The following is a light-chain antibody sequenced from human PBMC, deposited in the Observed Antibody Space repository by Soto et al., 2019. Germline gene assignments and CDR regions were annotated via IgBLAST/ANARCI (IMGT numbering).Light chain of an antibody. Sequence: QSVLTQPPSVSGAPGQRVTISCTGSSSNIGAGYDVHWYQQLPGTAPKLLIYGNSNRPSGVPDRFSGSKSGTSASLAITGLRGGGGAFFYPPSYDSPRGGVFGGGT. CDR1: SSNIGAGYD. J-gene: IGLJ2*01. CDR3: PSYDSPRGGV. V-gene: IGLV1-40*01. CDR2: GNS.